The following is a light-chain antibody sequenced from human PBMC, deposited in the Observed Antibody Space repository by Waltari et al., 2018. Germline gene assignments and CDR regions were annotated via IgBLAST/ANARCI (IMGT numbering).Light chain of an antibody. CDR2: ENN. J-gene: IGLJ2*01. CDR1: SSNIGNDY. CDR3: GTWDTSLSALI. V-gene: IGLV1-51*02. Sequence: QSVLTQPPSVSAAPGQKVTISCSGSSSNIGNDYVSWYQQLPGPAPKLFIYENNKRPSGIPDRFSGSKSGTSATLGITGLQTGDEADYYCGTWDTSLSALIFGGGTKLTVL.